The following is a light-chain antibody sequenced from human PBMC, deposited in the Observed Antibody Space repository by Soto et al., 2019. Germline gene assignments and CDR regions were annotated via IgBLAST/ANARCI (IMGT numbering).Light chain of an antibody. CDR1: QSVSSSF. CDR3: QQYDSSPWT. CDR2: GAS. J-gene: IGKJ1*01. V-gene: IGKV3-20*01. Sequence: ESVLTQSPGTLSLSPGERATLSCRASQSVSSSFLAWYQLKPGQAPRLLIYGASSRATGIPDRFSGSGSGTVFTLTISRREPEDCAVYYCQQYDSSPWTFGQGTKVEIK.